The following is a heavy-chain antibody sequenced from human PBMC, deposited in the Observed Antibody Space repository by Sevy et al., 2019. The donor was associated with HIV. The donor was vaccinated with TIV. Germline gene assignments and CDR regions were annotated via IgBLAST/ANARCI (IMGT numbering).Heavy chain of an antibody. V-gene: IGHV4-59*08. D-gene: IGHD1-26*01. CDR1: GGSIASLY. CDR3: AGENAWGRGYS. Sequence: PLSLTCTVSGGSIASLYWNWIRQPPGKGLEWIANIYYNGHINYNPSLKSRVTLSLDTSKNQFSLRLSSVTAADTAMYYCAGENAWGRGYSWGQGTLVTVSS. J-gene: IGHJ4*02. CDR2: IYYNGHI.